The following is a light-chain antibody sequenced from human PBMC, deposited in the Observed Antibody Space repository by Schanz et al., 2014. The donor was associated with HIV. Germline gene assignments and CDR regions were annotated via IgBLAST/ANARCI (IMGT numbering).Light chain of an antibody. CDR1: SSNIGGNV. CDR2: SNN. V-gene: IGLV1-44*01. Sequence: QSVLTQPPSSSGTPGQRVTISCSGSSSNIGGNVVNWYQQLPGTAPKLLIYSNNQRPSGVPDRFSGSKSGTSASLAISGLQSDDEADYYCAGWDDGLNGWVFGGGTKLTVL. CDR3: AGWDDGLNGWV. J-gene: IGLJ3*02.